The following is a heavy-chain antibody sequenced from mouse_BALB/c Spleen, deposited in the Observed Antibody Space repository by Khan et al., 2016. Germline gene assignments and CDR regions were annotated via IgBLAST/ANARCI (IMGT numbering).Heavy chain of an antibody. J-gene: IGHJ3*01. CDR3: ARGVDWVAY. CDR2: INTNTGEP. V-gene: IGHV9-3*02. CDR1: GYTFTNYG. Sequence: QIQLVQSGPELKKPGETVKISCKASGYTFTNYGMNWVKQAPGKGLKWMGWINTNTGEPTYAEEFKGRFAFSLETSASTAYLQINNLKNEDTATYFCARGVDWVAYWGQGTLVTVSA.